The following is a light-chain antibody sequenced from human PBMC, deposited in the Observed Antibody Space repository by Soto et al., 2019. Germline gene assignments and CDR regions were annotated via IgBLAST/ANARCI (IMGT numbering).Light chain of an antibody. CDR1: SSDVGGYNY. V-gene: IGLV2-8*01. CDR2: EVS. J-gene: IGLJ1*01. CDR3: SSYAGSNNWN. Sequence: QSVLTQPPSASGSPGQSVTISCTGTSSDVGGYNYVSWYQQHPGKAPKLMIDEVSKRPSGVPDRFSGSKSGNTASLTVSGLQAEDEADYYCSSYAGSNNWNFGTGTKLTVL.